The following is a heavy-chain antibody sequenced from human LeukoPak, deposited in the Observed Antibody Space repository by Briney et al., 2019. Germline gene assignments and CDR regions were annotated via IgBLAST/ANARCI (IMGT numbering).Heavy chain of an antibody. Sequence: SGGSLRLSCAASGFTFSNYVIHWVRQAPGKGLEWLAVISYDGSNTYYAESVKGRFIIARDNSKNTLYLQMNSLRAEDTAVYYCARSTGIKYYYGMDVWGQGATVTVSS. CDR2: ISYDGSNT. D-gene: IGHD6-13*01. CDR1: GFTFSNYV. J-gene: IGHJ6*02. CDR3: ARSTGIKYYYGMDV. V-gene: IGHV3-30-3*01.